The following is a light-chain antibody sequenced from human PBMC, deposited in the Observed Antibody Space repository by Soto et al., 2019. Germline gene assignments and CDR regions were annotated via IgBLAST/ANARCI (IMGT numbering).Light chain of an antibody. Sequence: QSALTQPASVSGSPGQSIIISCTGTSSDVGGYNYVSWYQQHPDKAPKLMIYDVNDRPSGVSNRFSGSKSGNTASLTISGLQAEDEAEYYCSSYTSGTTSYVFGTGTKVTVL. CDR2: DVN. CDR1: SSDVGGYNY. V-gene: IGLV2-14*01. J-gene: IGLJ1*01. CDR3: SSYTSGTTSYV.